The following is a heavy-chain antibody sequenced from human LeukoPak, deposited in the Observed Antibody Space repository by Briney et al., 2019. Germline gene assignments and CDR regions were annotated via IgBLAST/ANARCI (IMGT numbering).Heavy chain of an antibody. CDR2: ISWNSGSI. J-gene: IGHJ4*02. CDR3: AKDRHIAAAGIFDY. D-gene: IGHD6-13*01. Sequence: GGSLRLSCAASGFTLSSYSMSWVRQAPGKGLEWVSGISWNSGSIGYADSVKGRFTISRDNAKNSLYLQMNSLRAEDTALYYCAKDRHIAAAGIFDYWGQGTLVTVSS. V-gene: IGHV3-9*01. CDR1: GFTLSSYS.